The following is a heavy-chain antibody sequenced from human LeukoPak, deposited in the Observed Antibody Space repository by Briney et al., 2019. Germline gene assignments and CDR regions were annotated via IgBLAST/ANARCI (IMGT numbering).Heavy chain of an antibody. CDR3: ARGYYYDSSGYYSDLDY. Sequence: GGSLRLSCAASGFTFSSYSMNWVRQAPGKGLEWVSYISSRSSTIYYADSVKGRFTISRDNAKNSLYLQMNSLRAEDTAVHYCARGYYYDSSGYYSDLDYWGQGTLVTVSS. CDR2: ISSRSSTI. CDR1: GFTFSSYS. V-gene: IGHV3-48*01. D-gene: IGHD3-22*01. J-gene: IGHJ4*02.